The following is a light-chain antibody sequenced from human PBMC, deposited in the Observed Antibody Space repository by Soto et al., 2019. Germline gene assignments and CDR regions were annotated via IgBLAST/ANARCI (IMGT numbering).Light chain of an antibody. J-gene: IGKJ4*01. CDR3: QQYSSYPLT. CDR1: QAISGY. Sequence: DIQMTQSPSILSASVADRVNVAYRASQAISGYLAWYQRKPGKAPKLLIYDAANLQTGVSSRFSGSGSGTELTLTINSLQPDDFATYYCQQYSSYPLTFGGGTKVEIK. CDR2: DAA. V-gene: IGKV1-5*01.